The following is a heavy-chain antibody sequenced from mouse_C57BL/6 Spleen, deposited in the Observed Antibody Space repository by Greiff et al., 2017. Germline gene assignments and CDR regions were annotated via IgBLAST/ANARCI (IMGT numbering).Heavy chain of an antibody. V-gene: IGHV3-1*01. Sequence: EVKLMESGPGMVKPSQSLSLTCTVTGYSITSGYDWHWIRHFPGNKLEWMGYISYSGSTNYNPSLKSRISIPHDTSKNHFFLKLNSVTTEDTATYYCARGGFTTDPFAYWGQGTLVTVSA. CDR2: ISYSGST. J-gene: IGHJ3*01. D-gene: IGHD1-1*01. CDR1: GYSITSGYD. CDR3: ARGGFTTDPFAY.